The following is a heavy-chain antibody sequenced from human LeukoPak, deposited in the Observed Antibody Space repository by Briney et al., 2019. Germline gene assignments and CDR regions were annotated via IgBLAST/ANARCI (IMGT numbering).Heavy chain of an antibody. V-gene: IGHV3-33*01. CDR1: GFTFSSYG. D-gene: IGHD4-17*01. J-gene: IGHJ5*02. Sequence: GRSLGLSCAASGFTFSSYGMHWVRQAPGKGLEWVAVIWYDGSNKYYADSVKGRFTISRDNSKNTLYLQMNSLRAEDTAVYYCARDQAVTTVNWFDPWGQGTLVTVSS. CDR3: ARDQAVTTVNWFDP. CDR2: IWYDGSNK.